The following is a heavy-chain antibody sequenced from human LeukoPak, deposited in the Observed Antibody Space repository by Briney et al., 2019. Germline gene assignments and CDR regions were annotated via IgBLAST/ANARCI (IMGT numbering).Heavy chain of an antibody. CDR2: ISGSGTTT. V-gene: IGHV3-11*04. J-gene: IGHJ4*02. CDR1: GLTFSDYY. CDR3: AIQITMIVVVPYFDY. D-gene: IGHD3-22*01. Sequence: GGSLRLSCAASGLTFSDYYMTWIRQAPGTGLDRVSSISGSGTTTYSEDSVMDRFTVSMDNAKNSVFLYMNSLRAEDTAVYYCAIQITMIVVVPYFDYSGQGTLVTVSS.